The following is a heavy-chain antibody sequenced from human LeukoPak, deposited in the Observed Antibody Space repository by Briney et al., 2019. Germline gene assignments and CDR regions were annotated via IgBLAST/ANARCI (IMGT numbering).Heavy chain of an antibody. CDR3: AREKSYGDYRSNAFDT. V-gene: IGHV1-69*13. Sequence: ASVKVSCKASGGTFSSYAISWVRQAPGQGLEWMGGIIPIFGTANYAQKFQGRVTITADESTSTAYMELSSLRSEDTAVYYCAREKSYGDYRSNAFDTWGQGTMVTVSS. J-gene: IGHJ3*02. CDR2: IIPIFGTA. CDR1: GGTFSSYA. D-gene: IGHD4-17*01.